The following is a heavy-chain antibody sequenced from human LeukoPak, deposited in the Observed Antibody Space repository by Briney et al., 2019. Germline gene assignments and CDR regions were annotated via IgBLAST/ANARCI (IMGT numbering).Heavy chain of an antibody. Sequence: GGSLRLSCAASGFTFFSYAMSWVRQAPGKGLEWVSGISGSSSSTSYADSVKGRFTISRDNSKNTLYLQMNSLRAEDTAVYYCARTTVAPDAFDIWGQGTMVTVSS. CDR3: ARTTVAPDAFDI. V-gene: IGHV3-23*01. CDR2: ISGSSSST. D-gene: IGHD4-23*01. CDR1: GFTFFSYA. J-gene: IGHJ3*02.